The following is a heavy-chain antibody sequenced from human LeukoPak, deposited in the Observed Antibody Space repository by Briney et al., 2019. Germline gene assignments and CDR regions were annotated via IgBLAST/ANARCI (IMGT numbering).Heavy chain of an antibody. CDR2: INHSGST. Sequence: SETLSLTCAVYGGSFSGYYWSWIRQPPGKGLEWIGEINHSGSTNYSPSLKSRVTISVDTSKNQFSLKLSSVTAADTAVYYCARGLTRRMGYMDVWGKGTTVTVPS. D-gene: IGHD1-14*01. CDR1: GGSFSGYY. CDR3: ARGLTRRMGYMDV. J-gene: IGHJ6*03. V-gene: IGHV4-34*01.